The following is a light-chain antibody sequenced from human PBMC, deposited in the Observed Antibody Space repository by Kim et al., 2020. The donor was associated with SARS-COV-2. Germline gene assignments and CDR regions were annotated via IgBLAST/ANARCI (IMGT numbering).Light chain of an antibody. CDR1: QTVDVW. CDR3: QQYAKGST. J-gene: IGKJ1*01. Sequence: DIQLTQFPSLLTASIGDTVIISCRPSQTVDVWVAWYQQRPGQAPRLLMHKSGVLQKGVPSRFNGTGSGTDFTLTIDNVQSSDFATYFCQQYAKGSTFGQGTKVDIK. V-gene: IGKV1-5*01. CDR2: KSG.